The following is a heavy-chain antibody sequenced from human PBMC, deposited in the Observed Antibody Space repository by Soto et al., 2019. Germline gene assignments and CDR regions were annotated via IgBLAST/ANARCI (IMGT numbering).Heavy chain of an antibody. D-gene: IGHD3-22*01. J-gene: IGHJ6*02. Sequence: EVQLVESGGGLVQPGGSVRLSCAASGFTFSSYEINWVRQAPGQGLEWVSYIISSGSTIYYADSLKGRFTISRDDAKNTLYLQMNSLRAEDTAVYYCARDYDSSGYYTLYYYGMDVWGQGTTVTVSS. CDR3: ARDYDSSGYYTLYYYGMDV. V-gene: IGHV3-48*03. CDR1: GFTFSSYE. CDR2: IISSGSTI.